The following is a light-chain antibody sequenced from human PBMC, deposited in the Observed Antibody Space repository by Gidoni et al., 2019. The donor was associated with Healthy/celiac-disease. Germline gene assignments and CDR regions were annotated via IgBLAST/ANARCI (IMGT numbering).Light chain of an antibody. CDR1: QSVSSSY. CDR2: GAS. V-gene: IGKV3-20*01. Sequence: ESVLTQSPGTLSLSPGERATLSCRASQSVSSSYLAWYQQKPGQAPRLLIYGASSRATGIPDRFSGSGSGTEFTLTISRLEPEDFAVYYCQQYGSSLTWTFGQGTKVEIK. CDR3: QQYGSSLTWT. J-gene: IGKJ1*01.